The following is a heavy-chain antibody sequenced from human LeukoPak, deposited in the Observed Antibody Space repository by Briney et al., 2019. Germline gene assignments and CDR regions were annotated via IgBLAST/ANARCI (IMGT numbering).Heavy chain of an antibody. J-gene: IGHJ4*02. D-gene: IGHD2-21*02. CDR3: ARGTTYCGGDCYRYFDY. CDR2: IYSGGST. V-gene: IGHV3-66*01. CDR1: GFTVSSNY. Sequence: GGSLRLSCAASGFTVSSNYMSWVRQAPGKGLEWVSVIYSGGSTYYADSVKGRFTISRDNSKNTLYLQMNSLRAEDTAVCYCARGTTYCGGDCYRYFDYWGQGTLVTVSS.